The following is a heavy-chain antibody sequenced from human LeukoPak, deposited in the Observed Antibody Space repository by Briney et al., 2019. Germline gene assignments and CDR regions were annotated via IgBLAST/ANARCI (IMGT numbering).Heavy chain of an antibody. CDR2: IYYSGST. CDR3: ARLGSTGYYGSSGSRRAALDY. V-gene: IGHV4-39*01. J-gene: IGHJ4*02. CDR1: GGSISSSSYY. Sequence: SETLSLTCTVSGGSISSSSYYWGWIRQPPGKGLEWIGSIYYSGSTYYNPSLKSRVTVSVDTSKNQFSLKLSSVTAADTAVYYCARLGSTGYYGSSGSRRAALDYWGQGTLVTVSS. D-gene: IGHD3-22*01.